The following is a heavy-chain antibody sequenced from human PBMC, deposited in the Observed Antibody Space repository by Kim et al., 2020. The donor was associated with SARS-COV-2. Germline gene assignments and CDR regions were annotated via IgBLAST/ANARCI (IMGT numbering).Heavy chain of an antibody. V-gene: IGHV4-34*01. J-gene: IGHJ4*02. CDR1: GGSFSGYY. CDR3: ARERKSDSSGYWGRWVIDY. D-gene: IGHD3-22*01. CDR2: INHSGST. Sequence: SETLSLTCAVYGGSFSGYYWSWIRQPPGKGLEWIGEINHSGSTNYNPSLKSRVTISVDTSKNQFSLKLSSVTAADTAVYYCARERKSDSSGYWGRWVIDYWGQGTLVTVSS.